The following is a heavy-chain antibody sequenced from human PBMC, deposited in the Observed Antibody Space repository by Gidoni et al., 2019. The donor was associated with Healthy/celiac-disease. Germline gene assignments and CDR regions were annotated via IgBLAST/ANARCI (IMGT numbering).Heavy chain of an antibody. CDR3: ARGGGGYCSSTSCYSGRGHIDY. CDR1: GFTFSDYY. D-gene: IGHD2-2*01. J-gene: IGHJ4*02. V-gene: IGHV3-11*06. Sequence: QVQLVESGGGLVKPGGSLRLSCAASGFTFSDYYMSWIRKAPGKGLEWVSYIISSSSYTNDADSVKGRFTISRDNAKNSLYLQMNSLRAEDTAVYYCARGGGGYCSSTSCYSGRGHIDYWGQGTLVTVSS. CDR2: IISSSSYT.